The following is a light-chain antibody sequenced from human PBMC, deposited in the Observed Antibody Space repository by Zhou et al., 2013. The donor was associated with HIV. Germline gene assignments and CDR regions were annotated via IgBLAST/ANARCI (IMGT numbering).Light chain of an antibody. J-gene: IGKJ1*01. CDR3: QQYNSYPRT. V-gene: IGKV1-39*01. Sequence: DIQMTQSPSSLSASVGDRVTITCRASQSISSYLNWYQQKPGKAPKLLVYAASRLQSGVPSRFSGSGSGTDFTLTISSLQPEDFATYYCQQYNSYPRTFGQGTKVEIK. CDR2: AAS. CDR1: QSISSY.